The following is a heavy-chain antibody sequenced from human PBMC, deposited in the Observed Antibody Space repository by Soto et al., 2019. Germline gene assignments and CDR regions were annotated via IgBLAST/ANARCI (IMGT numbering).Heavy chain of an antibody. Sequence: PGGSLRLSCAASGFTFSTYAMSWVRQAPGKGLEWVSAISGSGGSTYYAGSVKGRFTISRDNSKSTLYLQMNSLRAEDTAVYYCARDSGYCTNGVCPYYYYYGMDVWGQGTTVTVSS. D-gene: IGHD2-8*01. CDR2: ISGSGGST. J-gene: IGHJ6*02. V-gene: IGHV3-23*01. CDR1: GFTFSTYA. CDR3: ARDSGYCTNGVCPYYYYYGMDV.